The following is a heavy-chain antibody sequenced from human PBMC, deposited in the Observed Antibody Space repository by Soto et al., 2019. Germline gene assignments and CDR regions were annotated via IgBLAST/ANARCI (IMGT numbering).Heavy chain of an antibody. CDR1: GGTFSSYA. CDR2: IIPIFGTA. J-gene: IGHJ6*02. CDR3: ATLDQYSYGSDHPGYYYYGMDV. Sequence: SVKVSCKASGGTFSSYAISWVRQAPGQGLEWMGGIIPIFGTANYAQKFQGRVTITADESTSTAYMELSSLRSEDTAVYYCATLDQYSYGSDHPGYYYYGMDVWGQGTTVT. V-gene: IGHV1-69*13. D-gene: IGHD5-18*01.